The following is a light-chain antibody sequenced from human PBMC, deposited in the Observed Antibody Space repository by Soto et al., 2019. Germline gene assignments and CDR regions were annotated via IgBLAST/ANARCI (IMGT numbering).Light chain of an antibody. CDR2: EVT. J-gene: IGLJ1*01. Sequence: QSALTQPPSASGSPGQSVTISCTGTSSDVGGYDYVSWYQQHPGKAPKLMIYEVTIRPPGASDRFSGSKSGNTASLTVSGLQAEDEADYYCSSYTGGNPSYVFGTGTKVTVL. CDR3: SSYTGGNPSYV. CDR1: SSDVGGYDY. V-gene: IGLV2-8*01.